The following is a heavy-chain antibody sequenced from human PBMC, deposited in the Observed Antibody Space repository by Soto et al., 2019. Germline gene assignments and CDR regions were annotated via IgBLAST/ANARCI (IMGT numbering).Heavy chain of an antibody. V-gene: IGHV1-18*01. CDR3: ERAYCGGDCYPRYYYYGMDV. CDR2: ISAYNGNT. Sequence: QVQLVQSGAEVKKPGASVKVSCKASGYTFTSYGISWVRQAPGQGLEWMGWISAYNGNTNYAQKLQGRVTMTTDTSTSTAYMELRSLRSDDTAVYYFERAYCGGDCYPRYYYYGMDVWGQGTTVTVSS. J-gene: IGHJ6*02. CDR1: GYTFTSYG. D-gene: IGHD2-21*02.